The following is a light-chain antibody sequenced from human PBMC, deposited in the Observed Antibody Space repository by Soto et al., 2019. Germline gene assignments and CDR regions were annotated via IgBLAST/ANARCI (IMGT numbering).Light chain of an antibody. V-gene: IGKV3-20*01. CDR1: QSVSSNY. Sequence: EIVLTQSPGTLSLSPGERATLSCRTSQSVSSNYLAWYQQKPGQAPRLLIYGASSRATGIPDRFSGSGTGTDITHTISRLEPEDYAVYNCQHYGTSWWTFGQGTKVEIK. J-gene: IGKJ1*01. CDR2: GAS. CDR3: QHYGTSWWT.